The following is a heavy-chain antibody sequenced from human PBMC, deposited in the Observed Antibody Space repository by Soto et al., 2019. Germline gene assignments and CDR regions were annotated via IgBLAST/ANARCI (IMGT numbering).Heavy chain of an antibody. CDR2: IIVDSGNT. J-gene: IGHJ4*02. D-gene: IGHD1-26*01. CDR3: ATANNTSPFDY. V-gene: IGHV1-58*01. Sequence: GASVKVCCKASGFTFADSAVQWVRQARGQSLEWIGRIIVDSGNTKSAEKFTERVSMSWDMSTSTAFMELRSLSSDDTAVYYCATANNTSPFDYWGLGTLVTVSS. CDR1: GFTFADSA.